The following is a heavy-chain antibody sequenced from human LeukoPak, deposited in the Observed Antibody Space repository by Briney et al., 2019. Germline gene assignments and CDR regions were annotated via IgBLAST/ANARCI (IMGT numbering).Heavy chain of an antibody. CDR3: ARISDGYNDAYDI. Sequence: ASVKVSCKASGYTFTNYYIHWVRQAPGQGLEWMGLSNPGGGNTNYAQNFQGRVTMTRDTSASTVYMELSSLRSEDTAIYYCARISDGYNDAYDIWGQGTVVTVPS. J-gene: IGHJ3*02. CDR2: SNPGGGNT. D-gene: IGHD5-24*01. CDR1: GYTFTNYY. V-gene: IGHV1-46*01.